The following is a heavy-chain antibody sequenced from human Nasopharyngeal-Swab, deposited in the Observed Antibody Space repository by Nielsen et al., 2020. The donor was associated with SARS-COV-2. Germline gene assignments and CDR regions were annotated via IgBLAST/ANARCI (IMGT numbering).Heavy chain of an antibody. V-gene: IGHV1-2*06. CDR2: INPNSGGT. J-gene: IGHJ3*02. CDR3: ARDLSNTGDALDI. CDR1: GYTFTGNF. Sequence: ASVKVSCKASGYTFTGNFMHWLRQAPGQGLEWMGRINPNSGGTKFAQKFQGRVTLTRDTSISTAYMELSRLRSDDTAVYYCARDLSNTGDALDIWGQGTLVTVSS. D-gene: IGHD1/OR15-1a*01.